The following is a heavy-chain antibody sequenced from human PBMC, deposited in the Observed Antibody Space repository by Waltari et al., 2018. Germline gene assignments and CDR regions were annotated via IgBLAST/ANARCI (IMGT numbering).Heavy chain of an antibody. CDR1: GFTFSSHW. V-gene: IGHV3-74*01. J-gene: IGHJ4*02. Sequence: EVQLVESGGGLVQPGGSLRLSCAASGFTFSSHWMHWVRQATGKGLVWVTRNTTDGVGANYADSVKGRFTISRDNAKNTLYLQMNSLRVEDTAVYFCARDLVLGSGSNDYWGLGTLVTVSS. D-gene: IGHD3-10*01. CDR3: ARDLVLGSGSNDY. CDR2: NTTDGVGA.